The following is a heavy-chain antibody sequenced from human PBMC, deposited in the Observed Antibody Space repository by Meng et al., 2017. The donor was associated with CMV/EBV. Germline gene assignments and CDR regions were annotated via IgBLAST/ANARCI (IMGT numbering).Heavy chain of an antibody. CDR1: GGSISSSSYY. CDR3: ASFSGWFQGGN. Sequence: GSLRLSCTVSGGSISSSSYYWGWIRQPPGKGLEWIGSIYYSGSTYYNPSLKSRVTISVDTSKNQFSLKLSSVTAADTAVYYCASFSGWFQGGNWGQGTLVTVS. V-gene: IGHV4-39*07. CDR2: IYYSGST. J-gene: IGHJ4*02. D-gene: IGHD6-19*01.